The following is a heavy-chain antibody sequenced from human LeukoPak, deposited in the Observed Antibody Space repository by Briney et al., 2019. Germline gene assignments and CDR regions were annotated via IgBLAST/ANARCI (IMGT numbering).Heavy chain of an antibody. CDR2: IYYSGST. CDR3: ARGGNYDSSGYFSSHFDY. Sequence: PSETLSLTCTVSGGSISSYYWSWIRQPPGKGLEWIGYIYYSGSTNYNPSLKSRVTISVNTSKNQFSLKLSSVTAADTAVYYCARGGNYDSSGYFSSHFDYWGQGTLVTVSS. CDR1: GGSISSYY. J-gene: IGHJ4*02. V-gene: IGHV4-59*01. D-gene: IGHD3-22*01.